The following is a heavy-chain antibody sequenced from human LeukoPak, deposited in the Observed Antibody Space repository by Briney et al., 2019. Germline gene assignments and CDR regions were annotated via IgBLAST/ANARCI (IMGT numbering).Heavy chain of an antibody. Sequence: PSETLSLTCTVSGDSINSYYYWSWIRQPAGKGLEWIGRISASGSTDYNPSLKSRVTMSVDTSKNHFSLKLSSVTAADTAVYYCARDFIAVDSFDIWGQGTMVTVSS. D-gene: IGHD6-19*01. V-gene: IGHV4-4*07. CDR2: ISASGST. CDR3: ARDFIAVDSFDI. J-gene: IGHJ3*02. CDR1: GDSINSYYY.